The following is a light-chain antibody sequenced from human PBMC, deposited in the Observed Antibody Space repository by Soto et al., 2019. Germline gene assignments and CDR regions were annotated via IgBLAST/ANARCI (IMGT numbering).Light chain of an antibody. Sequence: EVVLTQSPVTLPLSPGERATLSCRASQSFRGLLAWYQQKPGQAPRLLIYDAYNRATGLPPRFSGSGSGIDFTLTISSLEPEDSAVYYCQQRHMWPITFGQGTRLEIK. CDR3: QQRHMWPIT. CDR2: DAY. V-gene: IGKV3-11*01. CDR1: QSFRGL. J-gene: IGKJ5*01.